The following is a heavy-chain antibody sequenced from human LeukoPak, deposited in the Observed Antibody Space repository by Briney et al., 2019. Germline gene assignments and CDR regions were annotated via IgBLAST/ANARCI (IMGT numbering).Heavy chain of an antibody. CDR2: IVPIFGKV. CDR1: GGSFSNFP. D-gene: IGHD3-9*01. V-gene: IGHV1-69*13. CDR3: AKAVILTGFYPNWLDP. Sequence: SVKVSCKASGGSFSNFPINWVRQAPGQGLEWMGGIVPIFGKVNYGQKFQGRVTITADESTNIASMELSSLRSDDTAVYYCAKAVILTGFYPNWLDPWGQGTLVTVSS. J-gene: IGHJ5*02.